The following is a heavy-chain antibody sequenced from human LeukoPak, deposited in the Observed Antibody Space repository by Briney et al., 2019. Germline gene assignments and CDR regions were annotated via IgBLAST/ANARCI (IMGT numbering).Heavy chain of an antibody. CDR1: GGSISSGGYS. CDR3: ARVPRFLEWLFRDCSFDY. J-gene: IGHJ4*02. D-gene: IGHD3-3*01. V-gene: IGHV4-30-2*01. CDR2: INHSGST. Sequence: NPSQTLSLTCAVSGGSISSGGYSWSWIRQPPGKGLEWIGEINHSGSTNYNPSLKSRVTISVDTSKNQFSLKLSSVTAADTAVYYCARVPRFLEWLFRDCSFDYWGQGTLVTVSS.